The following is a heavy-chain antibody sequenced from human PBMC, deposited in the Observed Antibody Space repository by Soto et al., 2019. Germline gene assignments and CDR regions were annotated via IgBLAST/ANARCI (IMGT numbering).Heavy chain of an antibody. Sequence: QEQLVQSGAEVKKPGASVKVSCKTSGYTFTSYTMHWVRQAPGQRLEWMGWINGGNGNTKYSQKFQGRVTITRDTSASTAYMELSSLRSDDTAVYYCARELQGLYYFDYWGQGTLVTVSS. V-gene: IGHV1-3*01. D-gene: IGHD4-4*01. CDR2: INGGNGNT. CDR3: ARELQGLYYFDY. J-gene: IGHJ4*02. CDR1: GYTFTSYT.